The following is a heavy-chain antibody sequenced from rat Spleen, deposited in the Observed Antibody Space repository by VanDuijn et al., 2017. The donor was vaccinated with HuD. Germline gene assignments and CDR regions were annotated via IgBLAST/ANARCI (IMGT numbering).Heavy chain of an antibody. V-gene: IGHV2S63*01. CDR2: MWSGGST. CDR3: TIHPRY. J-gene: IGHJ2*01. CDR1: GFSLSNYG. D-gene: IGHD3-1*01. Sequence: VQLKESGPGLIQPSQTLSLTCTVSGFSLSNYGVMWVRQPPGKGLEWMGVMWSGGSTAYNSALKSRLSISRDTSKNQLFLKMNSLQTDDTGTYYCTIHPRYWGQGVMVTVSS.